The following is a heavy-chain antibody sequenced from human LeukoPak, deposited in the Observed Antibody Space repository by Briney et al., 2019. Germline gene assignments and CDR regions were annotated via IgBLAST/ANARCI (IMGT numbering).Heavy chain of an antibody. CDR2: IYYSGST. CDR1: GGSISSSSYY. CDR3: ARRVAGDSPFDY. D-gene: IGHD4-17*01. J-gene: IGHJ4*02. Sequence: PSETLSLTCTVSGGSISSSSYYWGWIRRSPGKGLEWIGSIYYSGSTYYNPSLKSRVTISVDTSKNHFSLKLSSVTAADTAVYYCARRVAGDSPFDYWGQGTLVTV. V-gene: IGHV4-39*02.